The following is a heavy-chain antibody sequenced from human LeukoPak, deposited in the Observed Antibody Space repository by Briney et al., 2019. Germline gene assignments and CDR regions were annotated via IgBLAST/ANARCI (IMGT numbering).Heavy chain of an antibody. D-gene: IGHD3-10*01. CDR1: GGSISSNNW. Sequence: SETLSLTCAVSGGSISSNNWWIWVRQSPEKGLEWIGEIYHDGSTNYNPSLKSRVTISMDKSKNQLSLKLNFVTAADTAVYYCARLRGSGSPYYYYYGMDVWGQGTTVTVSS. J-gene: IGHJ6*02. CDR3: ARLRGSGSPYYYYYGMDV. V-gene: IGHV4-4*02. CDR2: IYHDGST.